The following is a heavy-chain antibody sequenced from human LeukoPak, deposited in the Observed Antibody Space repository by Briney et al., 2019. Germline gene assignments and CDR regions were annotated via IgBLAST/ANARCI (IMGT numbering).Heavy chain of an antibody. J-gene: IGHJ4*02. V-gene: IGHV4-61*05. Sequence: SETLSLTCTVSGGSISSSSYYWGWIRQPPGKGLEWIGYIFYSGSTNYNPSLKSRVTISVDTSKNQFSLKLSSVTAADTALYFCARQNYDFWSGYYLYYFDYWGQGTLVTVSS. D-gene: IGHD3-3*01. CDR2: IFYSGST. CDR1: GGSISSSSYY. CDR3: ARQNYDFWSGYYLYYFDY.